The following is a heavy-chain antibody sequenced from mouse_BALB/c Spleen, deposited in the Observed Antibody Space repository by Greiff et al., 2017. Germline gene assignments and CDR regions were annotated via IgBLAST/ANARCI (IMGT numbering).Heavy chain of an antibody. CDR2: IRNKANGNKT. V-gene: IGHV7-3*02. CDR1: GFTFTDYY. J-gene: IGHJ2*01. D-gene: IGHD4-1*01. Sequence: EVQLVESGGGLVQPGGSLRLSCATSGFTFTDYYMSWVRPPPGKALEWLGFIRNKANGNKTEYSASVKGRFTISRDNYQIILYLQMNTLRAEDMATYYCARKLAYYFDYWGQGTTLTVSA. CDR3: ARKLAYYFDY.